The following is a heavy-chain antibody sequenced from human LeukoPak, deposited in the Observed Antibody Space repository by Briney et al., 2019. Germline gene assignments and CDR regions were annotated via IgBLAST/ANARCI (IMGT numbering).Heavy chain of an antibody. V-gene: IGHV3-23*01. D-gene: IGHD4-23*01. Sequence: GGSLRLSCAASGFTFGSYAMSWVRQAPGRGLEWVSAIGGSGDSTYYADSVKGRFTISRDNSKNTLYLQMNSLRADDTAVYYCAKDDYGGNPGAFDIWGQGTMVTVSS. CDR2: IGGSGDST. J-gene: IGHJ3*02. CDR1: GFTFGSYA. CDR3: AKDDYGGNPGAFDI.